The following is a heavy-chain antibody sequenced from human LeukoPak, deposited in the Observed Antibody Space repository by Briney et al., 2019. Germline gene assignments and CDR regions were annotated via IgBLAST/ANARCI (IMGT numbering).Heavy chain of an antibody. CDR1: GASINSGSYY. Sequence: NPSETLSLTCAVSGASINSGSYYWGWIRQPPGKGLEWIASIDYSGSAFYNPSLRSRVTISIDRSKNHFSLKVTSVTAADTAVYFCVRLVGHNPDCNWGQGTLVTVSS. D-gene: IGHD2-8*02. V-gene: IGHV4-39*07. CDR2: IDYSGSA. J-gene: IGHJ4*02. CDR3: VRLVGHNPDCN.